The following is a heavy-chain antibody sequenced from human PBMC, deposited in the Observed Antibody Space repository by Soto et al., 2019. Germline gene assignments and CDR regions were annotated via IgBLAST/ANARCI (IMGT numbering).Heavy chain of an antibody. J-gene: IGHJ4*02. Sequence: EVQLVESGGGLVQPGGSLRLSCAASGFTFSSYWMSWVRQAPGKGLEWVANIKQDGSEKYYVDSVKGRFTISRDNAKNSLYLQMNSLRAEDTAVYYCARECVVDLQVGYFDYWGQGTLVTVSS. CDR1: GFTFSSYW. D-gene: IGHD1-1*01. CDR3: ARECVVDLQVGYFDY. CDR2: IKQDGSEK. V-gene: IGHV3-7*01.